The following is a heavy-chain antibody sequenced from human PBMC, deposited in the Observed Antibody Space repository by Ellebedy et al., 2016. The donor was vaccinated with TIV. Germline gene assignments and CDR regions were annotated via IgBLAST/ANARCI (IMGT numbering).Heavy chain of an antibody. V-gene: IGHV3-30*18. D-gene: IGHD3-3*01. CDR2: ISYDGSYQ. Sequence: GGSLRLXXAASEFTFSRFGMYWVRQAPGKGLEWVAGISYDGSYQYYADSVKGRFTVSRDNSKNSLFLQLNSPRAEDTAVYYCAKDSGFWSGYSDYWGQGTLVTVSS. J-gene: IGHJ4*02. CDR3: AKDSGFWSGYSDY. CDR1: EFTFSRFG.